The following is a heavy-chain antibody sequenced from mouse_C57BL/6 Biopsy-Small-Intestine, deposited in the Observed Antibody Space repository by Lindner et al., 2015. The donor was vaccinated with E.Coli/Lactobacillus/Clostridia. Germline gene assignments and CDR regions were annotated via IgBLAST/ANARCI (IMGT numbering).Heavy chain of an antibody. D-gene: IGHD2-5*01. CDR3: TRPTYYSNYAFAY. Sequence: VQLQESGGDLVEPGGSLKLSCAASGFTFSTYGMSWVRQTPDKRLEWVATISSAGSYTYYPDSVKGRFTISRDNAKNTLYLQMSSLKSEDTAMYYCTRPTYYSNYAFAYWGQGTLVTVSA. J-gene: IGHJ3*01. CDR1: GFTFSTYG. V-gene: IGHV5-6*01. CDR2: ISSAGSYT.